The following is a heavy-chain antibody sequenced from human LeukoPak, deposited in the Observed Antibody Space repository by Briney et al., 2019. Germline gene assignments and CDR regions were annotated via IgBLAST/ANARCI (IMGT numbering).Heavy chain of an antibody. J-gene: IGHJ4*02. Sequence: SETLSLTCAVSDGSISRTNWCSWVRQPPGKGLEWIGEIQFSGSTHYNPSLESRVTISVDESENRFSLKMSSVTAADTAVYYCARHMTVSGTRGFDYWGQGTLVTVSS. V-gene: IGHV4-4*02. CDR3: ARHMTVSGTRGFDY. CDR2: IQFSGST. D-gene: IGHD3-22*01. CDR1: DGSISRTNW.